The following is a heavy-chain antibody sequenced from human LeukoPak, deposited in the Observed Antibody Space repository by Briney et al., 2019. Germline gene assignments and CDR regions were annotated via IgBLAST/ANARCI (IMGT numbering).Heavy chain of an antibody. J-gene: IGHJ4*02. V-gene: IGHV3-48*03. CDR3: ARGQGVLGYNFFDF. CDR1: GFTFNNYQ. D-gene: IGHD5-24*01. CDR2: ISSSGRTI. Sequence: PGGSLRLSCAASGFTFNNYQMNWVRQAPGKGLECISYISSSGRTIYYADSLKGRFSISRDNSKNTLFLQMNSLRADDTAVYYCARGQGVLGYNFFDFWGQGTHVTVSS.